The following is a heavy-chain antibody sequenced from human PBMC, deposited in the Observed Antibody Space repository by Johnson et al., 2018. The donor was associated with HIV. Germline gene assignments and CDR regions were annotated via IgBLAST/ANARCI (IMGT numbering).Heavy chain of an antibody. Sequence: QMLLVESGGGVVQPGRPLRLSCVASGFIFSDYAMHWVRQAPSKGLEWVAVLRYDGSNKYYADSVKGRFTISRDNSKNTLYLQMNNLRAGDTAVYFCARESRDGPNLRAFDIWGQGTTVIVSS. CDR1: GFIFSDYA. CDR3: ARESRDGPNLRAFDI. CDR2: LRYDGSNK. J-gene: IGHJ3*02. V-gene: IGHV3-30*14. D-gene: IGHD5-24*01.